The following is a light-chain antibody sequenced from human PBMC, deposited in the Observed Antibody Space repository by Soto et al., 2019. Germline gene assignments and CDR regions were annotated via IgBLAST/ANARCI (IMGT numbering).Light chain of an antibody. V-gene: IGLV2-11*01. CDR1: SSDVGGYVY. Sequence: QSALTQPRSVSGSPGQSVTITCTGTSSDVGGYVYVSWFQQHPDKVPKLMIYDSNKRPSGIPERFSASKSGTSATLGITGLQTGDEADYYCGAWDGSLRLYVFGTGTKVTVL. CDR2: DSN. J-gene: IGLJ1*01. CDR3: GAWDGSLRLYV.